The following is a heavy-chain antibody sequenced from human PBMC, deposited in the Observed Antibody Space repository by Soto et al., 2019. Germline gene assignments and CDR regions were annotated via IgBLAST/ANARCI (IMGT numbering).Heavy chain of an antibody. Sequence: NPSETLSLTCAVSGYSISSGYYWGWIRQPPGXGLEWIGSIYHSGSTYYNPSLKSRVTISVDTSKNQFSLKLSSVTAADTAVYYCARVDPFSQDDTYYYDSSGYFPPPFDYWGQGTLVTVSS. D-gene: IGHD3-22*01. J-gene: IGHJ4*02. CDR3: ARVDPFSQDDTYYYDSSGYFPPPFDY. V-gene: IGHV4-38-2*01. CDR2: IYHSGST. CDR1: GYSISSGYY.